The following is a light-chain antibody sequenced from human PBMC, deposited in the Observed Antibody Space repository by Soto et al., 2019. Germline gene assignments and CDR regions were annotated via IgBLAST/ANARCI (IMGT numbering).Light chain of an antibody. CDR3: QQYNTWPRA. V-gene: IGKV3-15*01. Sequence: EIVMTQSPATLSVPPGERATLSCRASQSVSTNFAWYQQKPGQAPRLLIYGASTRATAVPARFTARGSGTEFTLTISSLQSKDFAVYYCQQYNTWPRAFGQGTKVEVK. CDR1: QSVSTN. CDR2: GAS. J-gene: IGKJ1*01.